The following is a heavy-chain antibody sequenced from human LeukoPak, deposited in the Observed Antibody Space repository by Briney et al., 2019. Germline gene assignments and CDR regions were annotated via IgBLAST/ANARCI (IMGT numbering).Heavy chain of an antibody. Sequence: ASVKVSCKASGYTFTSYGISWVRQAPGQGLEWMGWISVDKGNTNYAQKFQGRVTMTTDTSTTTAYMELRGLRSDDTAVYYCARTSGSRDYYDSSGYYIDYWGQGTLVTVSS. CDR1: GYTFTSYG. V-gene: IGHV1-18*01. CDR3: ARTSGSRDYYDSSGYYIDY. CDR2: ISVDKGNT. D-gene: IGHD3-22*01. J-gene: IGHJ4*02.